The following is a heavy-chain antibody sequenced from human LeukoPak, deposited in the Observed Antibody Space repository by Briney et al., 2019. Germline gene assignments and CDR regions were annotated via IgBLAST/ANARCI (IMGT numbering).Heavy chain of an antibody. CDR3: ARAPGIAVAGPGNWFDP. CDR1: GGTFSIYA. CDR2: IIPILGIA. D-gene: IGHD6-19*01. Sequence: ASVKVSCKASGGTFSIYAISWVRQAPGQGLEWMGRIIPILGIANYAQKFQGRVTITADKSTSTAYMELSSLRSEDTAVYYCARAPGIAVAGPGNWFDPWGQGTLVTVSS. J-gene: IGHJ5*02. V-gene: IGHV1-69*04.